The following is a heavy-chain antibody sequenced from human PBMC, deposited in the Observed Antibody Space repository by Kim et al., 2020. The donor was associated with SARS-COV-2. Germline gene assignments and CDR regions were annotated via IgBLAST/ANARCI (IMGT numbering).Heavy chain of an antibody. J-gene: IGHJ6*02. D-gene: IGHD2-21*01. CDR2: ISYDGSNK. V-gene: IGHV3-30-3*01. Sequence: GGSLRLSCAASGFTFSSYAMHWVRQAPGKGLEWVAVISYDGSNKYYADSVKGRFTISRDNSKNTLYLQMNSLRAEDTAVYYCARDQTPHYGGDPSGMDVWGQGTTVTVSS. CDR3: ARDQTPHYGGDPSGMDV. CDR1: GFTFSSYA.